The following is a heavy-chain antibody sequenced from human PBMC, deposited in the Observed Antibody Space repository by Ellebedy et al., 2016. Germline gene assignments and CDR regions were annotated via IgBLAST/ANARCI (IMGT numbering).Heavy chain of an antibody. CDR3: AKDRSFYFDY. CDR1: GYTFKNYY. D-gene: IGHD3-16*02. J-gene: IGHJ4*02. V-gene: IGHV1-2*02. CDR2: INPTTGAT. Sequence: ASVKVSCKASGYTFKNYYMHWVRQAPGQGLEWMGWINPTTGATKYAQKFQGRVSMTSDTSISTAHMELSSLRSDDTAVYYCAKDRSFYFDYWGQGTLVSVSS.